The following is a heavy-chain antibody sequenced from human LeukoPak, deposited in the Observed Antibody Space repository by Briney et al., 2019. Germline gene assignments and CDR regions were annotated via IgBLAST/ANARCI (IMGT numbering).Heavy chain of an antibody. Sequence: GGSLTLSCAVSGFTFSSYSMNWVRQTPGKGLEWISSIGSSGSHIYYADSVKGRFTISRDNAKNSLYLQMNSLRAEDTAVYYCARVGSGGTREDTFDIWGQGTMVTVSS. CDR1: GFTFSSYS. V-gene: IGHV3-21*01. CDR2: IGSSGSHI. D-gene: IGHD1-26*01. J-gene: IGHJ3*02. CDR3: ARVGSGGTREDTFDI.